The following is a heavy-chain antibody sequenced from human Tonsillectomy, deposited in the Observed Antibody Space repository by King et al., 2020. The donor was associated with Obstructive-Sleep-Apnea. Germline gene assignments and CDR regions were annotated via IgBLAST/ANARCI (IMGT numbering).Heavy chain of an antibody. D-gene: IGHD3-22*01. CDR2: IYYSGTS. Sequence: VQLQESGPGLVKPSQTLSLTCTVSGVSISSGGYYWSWIRQRPGKGLEWIGYIYYSGTSYYNPSLQSRVTITVDTSQNQFSLNLGSVTAADTAVYFCSRDACGYDSGYYALDYWGQGTLVTVS. CDR1: GVSISSGGYY. CDR3: SRDACGYDSGYYALDY. J-gene: IGHJ4*02. V-gene: IGHV4-31*03.